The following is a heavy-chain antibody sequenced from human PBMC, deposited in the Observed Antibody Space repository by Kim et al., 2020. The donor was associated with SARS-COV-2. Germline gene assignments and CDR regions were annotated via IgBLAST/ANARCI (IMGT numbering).Heavy chain of an antibody. V-gene: IGHV7-4-1*02. CDR2: INTNTGNP. CDR1: GYTFTSYA. J-gene: IGHJ4*02. Sequence: ASVKVSCKASGYTFTSYAMNWVRQAPGQGLEWMGWINTNTGNPTYAQGFTGRFVFSLDTSVSTAYLQISSLKAEDTAVYYCASLGYCSSTSCYDFDYWGQGTLVTVSS. CDR3: ASLGYCSSTSCYDFDY. D-gene: IGHD2-2*01.